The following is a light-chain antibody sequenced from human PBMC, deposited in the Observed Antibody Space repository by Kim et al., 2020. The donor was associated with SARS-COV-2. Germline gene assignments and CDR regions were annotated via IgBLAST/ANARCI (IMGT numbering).Light chain of an antibody. Sequence: DIQMTQSPSSLSASVGDRLTITCQASQDITNSLNWYQQKSGKAPKLLIYDTSNLEAGAPSRFSGSGFGTDFTFTISSLQPEDIATYYCQQYDSLPLTFGGGTKVDIK. CDR3: QQYDSLPLT. J-gene: IGKJ4*01. CDR2: DTS. CDR1: QDITNS. V-gene: IGKV1-33*01.